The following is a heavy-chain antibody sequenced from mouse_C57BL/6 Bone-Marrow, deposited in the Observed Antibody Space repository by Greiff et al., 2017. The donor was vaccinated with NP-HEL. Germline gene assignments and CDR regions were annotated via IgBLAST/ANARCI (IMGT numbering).Heavy chain of an antibody. D-gene: IGHD1-1*01. J-gene: IGHJ2*01. V-gene: IGHV10-1*01. CDR2: IRSKSNNYAT. CDR3: VRQGYGSRTDY. CDR1: GFSFNTYA. Sequence: EVKLQESGGGLVQPKGSLKLSCAASGFSFNTYAMNWVRQAPGKGLEWVARIRSKSNNYATYYADSVKDRFTISRDDSESMLYLQMNNSKTEDTAMYYCVRQGYGSRTDYWGQGTTLTVSS.